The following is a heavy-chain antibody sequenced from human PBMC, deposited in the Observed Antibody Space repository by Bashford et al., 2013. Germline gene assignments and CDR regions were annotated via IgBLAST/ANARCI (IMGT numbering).Heavy chain of an antibody. Sequence: SETLSLTCTVSGGSISSYYWSWIRQPPGKGLEWIGYIYYSGSTYYNPSLKSRVTISVDTSKNQFSLKLSSVTAADTAVYYCARGVWFIWGQGTLVTVSS. J-gene: IGHJ4*02. CDR2: IYYSGST. CDR1: GGSISSYY. CDR3: ARGVWFI. D-gene: IGHD2-21*01. V-gene: IGHV4-59*08.